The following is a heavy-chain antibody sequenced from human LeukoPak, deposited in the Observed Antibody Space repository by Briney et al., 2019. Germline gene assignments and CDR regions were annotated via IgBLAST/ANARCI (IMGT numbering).Heavy chain of an antibody. J-gene: IGHJ3*02. Sequence: GGSLRLSCAASGFTFSDHNMDWVCQAPGKGLEWVGRSRNKANNYTTECAASVKDRFTISRDDSKTSLYLQMNSLKNEDTAVYYCARDVGHRGFPVGGFDIWGQGTVVTVSS. V-gene: IGHV3-72*01. D-gene: IGHD5-12*01. CDR2: SRNKANNYTT. CDR3: ARDVGHRGFPVGGFDI. CDR1: GFTFSDHN.